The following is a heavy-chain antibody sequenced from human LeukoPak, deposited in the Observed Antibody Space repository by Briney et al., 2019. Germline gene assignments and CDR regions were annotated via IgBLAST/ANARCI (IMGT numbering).Heavy chain of an antibody. CDR2: INHSGST. J-gene: IGHJ4*02. V-gene: IGHV4-34*01. Sequence: SETLSLTCAVYGGSFSGYYWSWIRQPPGKGLERIGEINHSGSTNYNPSLKSRVTISVDTSKNQFSLKLSSVTAADTAVYYCARGGFEVVPAAIDYWGQGTLVTVSS. CDR3: ARGGFEVVPAAIDY. CDR1: GGSFSGYY. D-gene: IGHD2-2*01.